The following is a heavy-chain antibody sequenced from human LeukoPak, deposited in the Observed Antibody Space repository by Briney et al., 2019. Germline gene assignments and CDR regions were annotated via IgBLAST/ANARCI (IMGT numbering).Heavy chain of an antibody. CDR2: IKQDGSEK. Sequence: GGSLRLSCAASGFTFSNYWMGWARQAPGKGLEWVANIKQDGSEKRYVHPVKGRFTISRDNAKNSLYLQMNSLRAEDTGVYYCVRAPATNEWRCMDYWGQGTLVTVSS. CDR3: VRAPATNEWRCMDY. D-gene: IGHD2-8*02. J-gene: IGHJ4*02. CDR1: GFTFSNYW. V-gene: IGHV3-7*01.